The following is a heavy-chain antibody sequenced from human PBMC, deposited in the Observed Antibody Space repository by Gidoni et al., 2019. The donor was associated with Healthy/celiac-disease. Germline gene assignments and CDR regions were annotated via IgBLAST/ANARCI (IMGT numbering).Heavy chain of an antibody. J-gene: IGHJ4*02. D-gene: IGHD6-19*01. V-gene: IGHV3-48*03. CDR1: GFTFSSYE. Sequence: EVQLVESGGGLVQPGGSLRLSCAASGFTFSSYEMNWVRQAPGKGLEWVSYISSSGSTIYYADSVKGRFTISRDNAKNSLYLQMNSLRAEDTAVYYCARLRTGYSSGWHGFDYWGQGTLVTVSS. CDR2: ISSSGSTI. CDR3: ARLRTGYSSGWHGFDY.